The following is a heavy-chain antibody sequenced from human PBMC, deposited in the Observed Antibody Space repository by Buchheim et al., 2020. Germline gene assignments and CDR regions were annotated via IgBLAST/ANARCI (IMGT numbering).Heavy chain of an antibody. D-gene: IGHD3-16*01. CDR1: GFTFSNYW. Sequence: EVQLVESGGGLVQPGGSLRLSCAASGFTFSNYWMSWLRQVPGKGLEWLANIKVDGSERYYVDSVRGRFTISRDNAKNSLYLQRNSLRAEDTAVYYCARGGGASDYWGQGTL. J-gene: IGHJ4*02. V-gene: IGHV3-7*01. CDR2: IKVDGSER. CDR3: ARGGGASDY.